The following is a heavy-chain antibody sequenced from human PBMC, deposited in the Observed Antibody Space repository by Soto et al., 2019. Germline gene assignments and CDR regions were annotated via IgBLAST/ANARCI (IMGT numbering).Heavy chain of an antibody. D-gene: IGHD3-22*01. Sequence: SETLSLTCTVSGGSNSSSSYYWGWIRQPPGKGLEWIGSIYYSGSTYYNPSLKSRVTISVDTSKNQFSLKLSSVTAADTAVYYWARSDEYYYDSSGYYGPGRFDYWGQGTLVTVSS. CDR1: GGSNSSSSYY. J-gene: IGHJ4*02. CDR3: ARSDEYYYDSSGYYGPGRFDY. V-gene: IGHV4-39*01. CDR2: IYYSGST.